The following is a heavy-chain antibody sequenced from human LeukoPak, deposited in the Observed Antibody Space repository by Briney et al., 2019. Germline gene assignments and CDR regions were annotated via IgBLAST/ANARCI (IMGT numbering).Heavy chain of an antibody. D-gene: IGHD1-26*01. V-gene: IGHV3-7*01. CDR3: AREGRGLIVGATRNWFDP. CDR1: GFTFSSYW. J-gene: IGHJ5*02. Sequence: PGGSLRHSCAASGFTFSSYWMSWVRQAPGKGLEWVANIKQDGSERYYVDSVKGRFTISRDNAKNSLYLQMNSLRAEDTAVYYCAREGRGLIVGATRNWFDPWGQGTLVTVSS. CDR2: IKQDGSER.